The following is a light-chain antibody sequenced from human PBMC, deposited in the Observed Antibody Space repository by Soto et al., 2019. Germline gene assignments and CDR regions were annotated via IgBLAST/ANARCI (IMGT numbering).Light chain of an antibody. V-gene: IGKV1-39*01. CDR1: DNIAKY. Sequence: DIQTTQSPSSLSASVGDRVTITCRTSDNIAKYLNWYQQKPGQVPKLLIVAASRLQSGVPTRFSGSGSGTDFTLTINNLQPEDFATYYCQQSDSAPPWTFGQGTKVEVK. J-gene: IGKJ1*01. CDR2: AAS. CDR3: QQSDSAPPWT.